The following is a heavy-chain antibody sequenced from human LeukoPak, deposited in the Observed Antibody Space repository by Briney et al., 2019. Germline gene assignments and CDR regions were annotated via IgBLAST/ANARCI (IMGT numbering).Heavy chain of an antibody. CDR2: ISYDGSNK. CDR3: ANMVPRYYYDSSGYSDY. CDR1: GFTFSSYG. J-gene: IGHJ4*02. D-gene: IGHD3-22*01. Sequence: PGGSLRLSCAASGFTFSSYGMHWVRQAPGKGLEWVAVISYDGSNKYYADSVKGRFTISRDNSKNMLYLQMNSLRAEDTAVYYCANMVPRYYYDSSGYSDYWGQGTLVTVSS. V-gene: IGHV3-30*18.